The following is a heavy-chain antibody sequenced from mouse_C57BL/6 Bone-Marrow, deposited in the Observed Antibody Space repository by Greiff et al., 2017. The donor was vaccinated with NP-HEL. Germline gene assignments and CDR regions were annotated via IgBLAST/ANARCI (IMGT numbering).Heavy chain of an antibody. J-gene: IGHJ2*01. CDR3: ARVITMRDYFDY. D-gene: IGHD1-1*02. CDR2: IYPGDGDT. Sequence: VQLKESGPELVKPGASVKISCKASGYAFSSSWMNWVKQRPGKGLEWIGRIYPGDGDTNYNGKFKGKATLTADKSSSTAYMQLSSLTSEDSAVYFCARVITMRDYFDYWGQGTTLTVSS. CDR1: GYAFSSSW. V-gene: IGHV1-82*01.